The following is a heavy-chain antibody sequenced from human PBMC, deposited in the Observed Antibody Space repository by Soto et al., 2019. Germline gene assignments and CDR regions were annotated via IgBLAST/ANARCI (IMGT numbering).Heavy chain of an antibody. Sequence: GGSLRLSCAASGFTFTNYWMHWVRQAPGKGLVWVSRVDGDGSGTSYADSVKGRLTISRDNAKNTLYLQMNSLGVEDTAVYYCGSIFEYWGQGVLVTVSS. CDR2: VDGDGSGT. J-gene: IGHJ4*02. CDR3: GSIFEY. V-gene: IGHV3-74*01. CDR1: GFTFTNYW.